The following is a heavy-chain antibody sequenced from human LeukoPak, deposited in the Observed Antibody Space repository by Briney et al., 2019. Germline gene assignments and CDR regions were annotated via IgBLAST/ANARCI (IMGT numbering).Heavy chain of an antibody. CDR3: AKVRDASYYYYMDV. V-gene: IGHV3-23*01. Sequence: GGSLRLSCAASGFTFSSFTMTWVRPAPGKGLEWVSGITGSGGSADYADSLKGRITISRDNSKNTLFLQMNSLRAEDTAIYYCAKVRDASYYYYMDVWGKGTTVTVSS. CDR2: ITGSGGSA. CDR1: GFTFSSFT. D-gene: IGHD3-3*01. J-gene: IGHJ6*03.